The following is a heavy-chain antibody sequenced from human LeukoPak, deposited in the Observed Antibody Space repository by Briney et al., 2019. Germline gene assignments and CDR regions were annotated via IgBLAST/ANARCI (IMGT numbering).Heavy chain of an antibody. CDR1: GFTFSSYA. CDR3: ARDQYYDYVWGSYRYSHGHGMDV. J-gene: IGHJ6*02. V-gene: IGHV3-30-3*01. CDR2: ISYDGSNK. D-gene: IGHD3-16*02. Sequence: GGSLRLSCAASGFTFSSYAMHWVRQAPGKGLEWVAVISYDGSNKYYADSVKGRFTISRDNSKNTLYLQMHSLRAEDTAVYYCARDQYYDYVWGSYRYSHGHGMDVWGQGPTVTVSS.